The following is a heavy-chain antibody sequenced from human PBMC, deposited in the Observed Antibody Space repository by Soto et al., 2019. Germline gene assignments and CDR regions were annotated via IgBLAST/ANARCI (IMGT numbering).Heavy chain of an antibody. CDR1: GFTFSSYG. J-gene: IGHJ6*02. CDR3: ARDRSYGVRGPMYYGMDV. CDR2: IWYDGSNK. Sequence: PGGSLRLSCAASGFTFSSYGMHWVRQAPGKGLEWVAVIWYDGSNKYYADSVKGRFTISRDNSKNTLYLQMNSLRAEDTAVYYCARDRSYGVRGPMYYGMDVWGQGTTVTVSS. V-gene: IGHV3-33*01. D-gene: IGHD3-10*01.